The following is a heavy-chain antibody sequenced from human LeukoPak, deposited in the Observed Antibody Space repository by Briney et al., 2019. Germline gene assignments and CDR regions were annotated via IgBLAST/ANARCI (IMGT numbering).Heavy chain of an antibody. D-gene: IGHD2-15*01. V-gene: IGHV3-7*01. CDR3: ARESTRYCSGGSCYSSSSFDY. J-gene: IGHJ4*02. Sequence: GGSLRLSCAASGFTFRSYWMSWVRQAPGKELEWVANINHYGSEKYYVDSVKGRFTVSRDNAKNSLYLQMNSLRVEDTAVYYCARESTRYCSGGSCYSSSSFDYWGQGTLVTVSS. CDR1: GFTFRSYW. CDR2: INHYGSEK.